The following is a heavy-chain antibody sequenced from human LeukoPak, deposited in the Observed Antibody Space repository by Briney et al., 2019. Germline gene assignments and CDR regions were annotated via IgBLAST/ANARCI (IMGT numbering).Heavy chain of an antibody. D-gene: IGHD3-10*01. J-gene: IGHJ6*02. Sequence: ASETLSLTCAVYGGSFSGYYWSWIRQPPGKGLEWIGEINHSGSTNYNPSLKSRVTISVDTSKNQFSLKLSSVTAADTAVYYCASCASSFIYGMDVWGQGTTVTVSS. V-gene: IGHV4-34*01. CDR1: GGSFSGYY. CDR2: INHSGST. CDR3: ASCASSFIYGMDV.